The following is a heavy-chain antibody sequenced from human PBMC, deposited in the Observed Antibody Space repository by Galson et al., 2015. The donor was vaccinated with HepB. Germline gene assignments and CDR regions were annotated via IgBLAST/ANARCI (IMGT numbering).Heavy chain of an antibody. CDR3: AKNGFRGYSYGYVRN. D-gene: IGHD5-18*01. Sequence: SLRLSCAVSGFTFNTSGMHWVRQAPGKGLEWVAVISYDGSNKYYADSVKGRFTISRDNSKNTLYLQMNSLRAEDTAVYYCAKNGFRGYSYGYVRNWGQGTLVTVSS. J-gene: IGHJ4*02. CDR1: GFTFNTSG. CDR2: ISYDGSNK. V-gene: IGHV3-30*18.